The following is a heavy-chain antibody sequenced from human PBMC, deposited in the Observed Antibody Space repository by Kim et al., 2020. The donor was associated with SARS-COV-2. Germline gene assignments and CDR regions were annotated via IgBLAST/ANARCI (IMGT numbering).Heavy chain of an antibody. D-gene: IGHD3-22*01. J-gene: IGHJ4*02. V-gene: IGHV4-59*01. Sequence: PSLKSRVTISVDTSKKQFSLNLTSVTAADTAMYYCARRGYYDSSGYHFDYWGQGTLVTVSA. CDR3: ARRGYYDSSGYHFDY.